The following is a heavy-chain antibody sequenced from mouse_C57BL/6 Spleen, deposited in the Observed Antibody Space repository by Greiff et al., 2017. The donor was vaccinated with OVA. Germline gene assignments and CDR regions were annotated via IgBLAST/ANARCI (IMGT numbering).Heavy chain of an antibody. CDR2: IDPETGGT. Sequence: QVQLQQSGAELVRPGASVTLSCKASGYTFTDYEMHWVKQTPVHGLEWIGAIDPETGGTAYNQKFKGKAILTADKSSSTAYMELRSLTSEDSAVDYCTSPYYYGSSPYYFDYWGQGTTLTVSS. J-gene: IGHJ2*01. CDR1: GYTFTDYE. CDR3: TSPYYYGSSPYYFDY. V-gene: IGHV1-15*01. D-gene: IGHD1-1*01.